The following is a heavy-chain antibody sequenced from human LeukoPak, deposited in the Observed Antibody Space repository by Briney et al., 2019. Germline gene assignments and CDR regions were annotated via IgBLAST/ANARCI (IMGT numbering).Heavy chain of an antibody. D-gene: IGHD3-10*01. J-gene: IGHJ4*02. CDR3: AREIFGSGIYPYF. CDR2: IWHDGSHK. Sequence: PGGSLRLSCAASGFAFNTYAMHWVRQAPGQGLEWVALIWHDGSHKFYSNSVRGQFTISRDNSKNTVSLQMNNLRPEDTAVYYCAREIFGSGIYPYFWGQGTLVSVSS. CDR1: GFAFNTYA. V-gene: IGHV3-33*01.